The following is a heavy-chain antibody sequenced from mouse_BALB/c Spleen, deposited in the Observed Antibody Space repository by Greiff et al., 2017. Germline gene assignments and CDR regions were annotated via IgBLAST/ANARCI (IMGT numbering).Heavy chain of an antibody. CDR3: ARDTGITPHAMDY. D-gene: IGHD1-1*01. Sequence: QVQLQQSGPGLVAPSQSLSITCTVSGFSLTGYGVNWVRQPPGKGLEWLGMIWGDGSTDYNSALKSRLSISKDNSKSQVFLKMNSLQTDDTARYYCARDTGITPHAMDYWGQGTSVTVSS. CDR2: IWGDGST. J-gene: IGHJ4*01. V-gene: IGHV2-6-7*01. CDR1: GFSLTGYG.